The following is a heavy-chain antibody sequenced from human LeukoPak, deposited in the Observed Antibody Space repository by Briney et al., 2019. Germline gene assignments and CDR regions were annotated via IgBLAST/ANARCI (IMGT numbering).Heavy chain of an antibody. V-gene: IGHV3-21*01. CDR2: ISSRSSYI. J-gene: IGHJ4*02. D-gene: IGHD5-12*01. CDR3: ARDPFSGYDKRVYYFDY. CDR1: GFTFSSYT. Sequence: GGSLRLSCAASGFTFSSYTMNWVRQAPGKGLEWVSSISSRSSYIYYADSVKGRFTISRDNAKNSLYLQMNSLRAEDTAVYYCARDPFSGYDKRVYYFDYWGQGTLVTVSS.